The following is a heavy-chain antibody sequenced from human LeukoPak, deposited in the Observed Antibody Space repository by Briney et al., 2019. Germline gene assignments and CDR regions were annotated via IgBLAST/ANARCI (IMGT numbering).Heavy chain of an antibody. CDR3: AKVGLLWFGDPSGDFNYFDY. Sequence: SCKASGYTFTSYGISWVRQAPGKGLEWVSAISGSGGSTYYADSVKGRFTISRDNSKNTLYLQMNSLRAEDTAVYYCAKVGLLWFGDPSGDFNYFDYWGQGTLVTASS. V-gene: IGHV3-23*01. CDR1: GYTFTSYG. J-gene: IGHJ4*02. D-gene: IGHD3-10*01. CDR2: ISGSGGST.